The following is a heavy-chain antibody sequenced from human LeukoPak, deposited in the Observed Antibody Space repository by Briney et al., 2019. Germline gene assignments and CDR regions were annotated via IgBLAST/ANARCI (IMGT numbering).Heavy chain of an antibody. Sequence: GGSLRLSCAAPGFTFSIFWMTGVRAAPGRGLEWVANIKKDGSDTYYVDSVKGRFTISRDNSKNILYLHLNSLRAEDTAVYYCTKPHGDSGSSDSWGQGTLVIVSS. D-gene: IGHD2-21*02. V-gene: IGHV3-7*03. CDR1: GFTFSIFW. CDR3: TKPHGDSGSSDS. CDR2: IKKDGSDT. J-gene: IGHJ4*02.